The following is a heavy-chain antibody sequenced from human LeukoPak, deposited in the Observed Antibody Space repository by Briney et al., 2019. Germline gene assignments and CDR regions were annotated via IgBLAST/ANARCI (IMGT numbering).Heavy chain of an antibody. Sequence: QPGRSLRLSCAASGFTFNNYAMSWVRQAPGKGLERVSAISGDGARTNYADSVKGRFTISRDNSKNTLYLQMNSLRAEDTAVYYCAKRYTAMVKGAFDIWGQGTMVTVSS. CDR3: AKRYTAMVKGAFDI. CDR2: ISGDGART. CDR1: GFTFNNYA. D-gene: IGHD5-18*01. V-gene: IGHV3-23*01. J-gene: IGHJ3*02.